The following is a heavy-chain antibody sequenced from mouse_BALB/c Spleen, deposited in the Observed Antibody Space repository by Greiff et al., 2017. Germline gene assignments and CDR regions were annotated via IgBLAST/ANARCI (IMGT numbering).Heavy chain of an antibody. Sequence: EVHLVESGGGLVKPGGSLKLSCAASGFTFSSYAMSWVRQTPEKRLEWVATISSGGSYTYYPDSVKGRFTISRDNAKNTLYLQMSSLRSEDTAMYYCARLGDPYGNFAYWGQGTLVTVSA. CDR3: ARLGDPYGNFAY. J-gene: IGHJ3*01. V-gene: IGHV5-9-3*01. CDR1: GFTFSSYA. CDR2: ISSGGSYT. D-gene: IGHD2-1*01.